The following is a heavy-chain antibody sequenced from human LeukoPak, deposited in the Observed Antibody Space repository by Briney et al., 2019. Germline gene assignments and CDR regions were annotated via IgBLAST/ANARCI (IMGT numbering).Heavy chain of an antibody. D-gene: IGHD6-13*01. Sequence: GGSLRLSCAASGFAFSSCWMHWVRQAPGKGLVWVSRINGDGSSKGYADSVKGRLTIFRDNANNMMYLQMDSLRAEDSATYYCVRGTTYSSTKADFWGQGTLVTVSS. J-gene: IGHJ4*02. CDR3: VRGTTYSSTKADF. CDR1: GFAFSSCW. CDR2: INGDGSSK. V-gene: IGHV3-74*01.